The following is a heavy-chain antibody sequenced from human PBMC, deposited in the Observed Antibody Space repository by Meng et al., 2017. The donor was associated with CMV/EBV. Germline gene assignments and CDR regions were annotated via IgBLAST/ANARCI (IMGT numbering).Heavy chain of an antibody. CDR3: ATPEGGWYDY. J-gene: IGHJ4*02. D-gene: IGHD6-19*01. Sequence: GESLKISCAASGFTFDDYGMSWVRQAPGKGLEWVSGINWNGGSTGYADSVKGRFTISRDNAKNSLYLQMNSLRAEDTALYYCATPEGGWYDYWGQGTLVTVSS. V-gene: IGHV3-20*04. CDR1: GFTFDDYG. CDR2: INWNGGST.